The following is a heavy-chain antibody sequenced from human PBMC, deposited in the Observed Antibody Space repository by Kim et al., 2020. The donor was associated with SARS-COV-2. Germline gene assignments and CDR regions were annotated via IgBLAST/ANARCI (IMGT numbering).Heavy chain of an antibody. CDR3: AKNPGDYLARGWYYGMDV. V-gene: IGHV3-23*01. D-gene: IGHD4-17*01. J-gene: IGHJ6*02. CDR1: GFTFSSYA. Sequence: GGSLRLSCAASGFTFSSYAMSWVRQAPGKGLEWVSAISGSGGSTYYADSVKGRFTISRDNSKNTLYLQMNSLRAEDTAVYYCAKNPGDYLARGWYYGMDVWGQGTTVTVSS. CDR2: ISGSGGST.